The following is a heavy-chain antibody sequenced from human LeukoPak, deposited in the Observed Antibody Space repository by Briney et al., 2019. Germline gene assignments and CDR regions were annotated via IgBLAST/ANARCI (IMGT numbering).Heavy chain of an antibody. V-gene: IGHV4-59*01. Sequence: SETLSLTCTVSGGSISSYYWSWIRQPPGKGLEWIGFFYYSGSTNYNPSLKSRVTISVDTSKNHFSLKLSSVTAADTAVYYCARGPGGYSYGYYFDYWGQGTLVTVSS. D-gene: IGHD5-18*01. CDR1: GGSISSYY. CDR2: FYYSGST. CDR3: ARGPGGYSYGYYFDY. J-gene: IGHJ4*02.